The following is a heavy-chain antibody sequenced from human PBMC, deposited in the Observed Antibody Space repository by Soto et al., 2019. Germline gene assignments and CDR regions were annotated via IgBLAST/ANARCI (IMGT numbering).Heavy chain of an antibody. D-gene: IGHD3-3*01. CDR1: GGSISSGGYY. J-gene: IGHJ4*02. CDR3: ARRGYDFWSGYLVYDY. Sequence: SETLSLTCTVSGGSISSGGYYWSWIRQHPGKGLEWIGYIYYSGSTYYNPSLKSRVTISVDTSKNQFSLKLGSVTAADTAVYYCARRGYDFWSGYLVYDYWGQGTLVTVSS. CDR2: IYYSGST. V-gene: IGHV4-31*03.